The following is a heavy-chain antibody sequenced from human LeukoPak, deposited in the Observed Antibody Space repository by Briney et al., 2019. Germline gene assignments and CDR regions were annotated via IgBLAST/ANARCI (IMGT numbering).Heavy chain of an antibody. D-gene: IGHD3-22*01. CDR2: ISSSSSTI. J-gene: IGHJ4*02. CDR1: GVTFSSYS. Sequence: GGALRLSCAASGVTFSSYSMLWVRQAPGKRLERVSYISSSSSTIYYAESGKGGFTISRDNAKNSLYLQINTPRDEGTALEYCSRDRHKYNYDSGGYPPYWGQGTLVTVSS. CDR3: SRDRHKYNYDSGGYPPY. V-gene: IGHV3-48*02.